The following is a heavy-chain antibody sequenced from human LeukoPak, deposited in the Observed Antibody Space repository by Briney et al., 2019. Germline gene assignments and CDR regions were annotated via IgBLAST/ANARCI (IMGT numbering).Heavy chain of an antibody. CDR3: ARGEISVGGLDY. CDR1: GRSFSGYY. CDR2: INQSGST. D-gene: IGHD3-16*01. V-gene: IGHV4-34*01. J-gene: IGHJ4*02. Sequence: PSQTLSLTCAVYGRSFSGYYCSWIRHPPGKGLEWIGEINQSGSTNYNPSLKSRVTMSVDTSKNQFSLKLSSVTAADTAVYYCARGEISVGGLDYWGQGTLVTVSS.